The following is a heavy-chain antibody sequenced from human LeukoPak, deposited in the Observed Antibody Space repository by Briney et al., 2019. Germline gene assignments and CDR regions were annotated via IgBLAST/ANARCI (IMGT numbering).Heavy chain of an antibody. CDR2: IYPGDSDT. J-gene: IGHJ3*02. D-gene: IGHD3-10*01. V-gene: IGHV5-51*01. CDR1: GYSFTSYW. CDR3: ARRLVITMVRGVISAFDI. Sequence: GESLKISCKGSGYSFTSYWIGWVRQMPGKGLEWVGIIYPGDSDTRYSPSFQGQVTISADKSISTAYLQWSSLKASDTAMYYCARRLVITMVRGVISAFDIWGQGTMVTVSS.